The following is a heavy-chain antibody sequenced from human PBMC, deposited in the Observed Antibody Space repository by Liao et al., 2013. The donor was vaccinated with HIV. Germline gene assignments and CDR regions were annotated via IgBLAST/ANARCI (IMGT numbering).Heavy chain of an antibody. Sequence: QVQLQESGPGLVKPSQTLSLTCTVSGGSISSGSYYWNWIRQPAGKGLEWIGYIYYSGITYNNPSLKSRLTMSIDTSRNQFSLKLSSVTAADTAVYFCARDTSGWYDYWGQGSLVTVSS. CDR2: IYYSGIT. CDR1: GGSISSGSYY. CDR3: ARDTSGWYDY. J-gene: IGHJ4*02. V-gene: IGHV4-61*10. D-gene: IGHD6-19*01.